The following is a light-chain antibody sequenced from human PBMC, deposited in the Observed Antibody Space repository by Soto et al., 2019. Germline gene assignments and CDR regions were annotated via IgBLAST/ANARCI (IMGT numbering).Light chain of an antibody. V-gene: IGKV1-5*03. J-gene: IGKJ1*01. CDR2: KAS. Sequence: DIPMIQSPSTLSASVGDRVTITCRASQSISNWLAWYQQKPGKAPKLLIYKASSLESGVPSRFSGSGSGTEFTLTISSLQPDDFATYYCQQYNGYPRTFGQGTKVEIK. CDR1: QSISNW. CDR3: QQYNGYPRT.